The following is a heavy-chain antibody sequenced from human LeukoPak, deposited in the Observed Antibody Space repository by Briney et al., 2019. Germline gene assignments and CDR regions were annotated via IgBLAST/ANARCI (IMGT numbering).Heavy chain of an antibody. D-gene: IGHD1-26*01. CDR1: GLPFSICS. CDR2: ISSSSSYI. CDR3: GRVSGWETSTSFYC. J-gene: IGHJ4*03. Sequence: GGSLRLSCSASGLPFSICSANCVRQAPGKGLEWVSSISSSSSYIYYADSVKGRFTISRDNAKNSLYLQLNSLRADTTAVYYSGRVSGWETSTSFYCSGHGTLVTVSS. V-gene: IGHV3-21*01.